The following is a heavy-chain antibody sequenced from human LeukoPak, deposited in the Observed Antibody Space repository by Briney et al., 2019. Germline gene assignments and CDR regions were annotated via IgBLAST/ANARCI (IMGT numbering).Heavy chain of an antibody. J-gene: IGHJ4*02. D-gene: IGHD2-21*01. CDR1: GFTFSSYE. CDR2: ISSSGSSI. CDR3: ARPRGCGSSRCNNFDY. V-gene: IGHV3-48*03. Sequence: GGSLRLSCADSGFTFSSYEMNWVRQAPGKGLEWVSYISSSGSSIYYADSVKGRFTISRDNAKNSLYLQMNSLRAEDTAVYYCARPRGCGSSRCNNFDYWGQGTLVTVSS.